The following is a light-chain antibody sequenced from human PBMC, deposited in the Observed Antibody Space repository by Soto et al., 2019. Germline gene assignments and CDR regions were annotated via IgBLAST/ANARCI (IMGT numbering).Light chain of an antibody. V-gene: IGKV3-20*01. CDR2: DVS. CDR3: QQYGSSPT. J-gene: IGKJ1*01. Sequence: ETVLTQSPGTLSLSPGERGTLSCRSSQSVSSNYLAWYQQKPGQAPRLLIYDVSSRATGIPDRFSGSGSGTDFTLTISRLEPEDFAMYYCQQYGSSPTFGQGTKVEIK. CDR1: QSVSSNY.